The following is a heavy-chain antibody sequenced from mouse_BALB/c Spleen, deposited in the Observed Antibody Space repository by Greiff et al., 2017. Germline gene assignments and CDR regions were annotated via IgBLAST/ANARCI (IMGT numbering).Heavy chain of an antibody. J-gene: IGHJ4*01. V-gene: IGHV2-6-7*01. CDR2: IWGDGST. D-gene: IGHD4-1*01. CDR3: ARDRGRLTGTMDY. CDR1: GFSLTGYG. Sequence: VKLMESGPGLVAPSQSLSITCTVSGFSLTGYGVNWVRQPPGKGLEWLGMIWGDGSTDYNSALKSRLSISKDNSKSQVFLKMNSLQTDDTARYYCARDRGRLTGTMDYWGQGTSVTVSS.